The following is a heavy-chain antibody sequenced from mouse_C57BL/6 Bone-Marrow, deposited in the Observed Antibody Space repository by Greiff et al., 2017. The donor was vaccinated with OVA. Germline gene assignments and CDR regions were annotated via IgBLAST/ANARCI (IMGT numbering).Heavy chain of an antibody. D-gene: IGHD4-1*01. J-gene: IGHJ3*01. CDR2: IRNKANGYTT. CDR1: GFTFTDYY. V-gene: IGHV7-3*01. Sequence: EVQLVESGGGLVQPGGSLSLSCAASGFTFTDYYMSWVRQPPGKALEWMGFIRNKANGYTTEYSASVKGRFTISRDNSQSILYLQMNALRAEDSATYYCARWSWAWFAYWGQGTLVTVSA. CDR3: ARWSWAWFAY.